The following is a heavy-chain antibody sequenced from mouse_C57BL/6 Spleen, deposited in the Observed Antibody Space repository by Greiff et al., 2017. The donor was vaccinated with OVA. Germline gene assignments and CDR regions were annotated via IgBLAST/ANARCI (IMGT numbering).Heavy chain of an antibody. CDR2: SRNKANDYTT. CDR1: GFTFSDFY. D-gene: IGHD1-1*01. Sequence: EVKVVESGGGLVQSGRSLRLSCATSGFTFSDFYMEWVRQAPGKGLEWIAASRNKANDYTTEYSASVKGRFIVSRDTSQSILYLQMNALRAEDTASYYCARDGPYYYGSSPWFAYWGQGTLVTVSA. V-gene: IGHV7-1*01. J-gene: IGHJ3*01. CDR3: ARDGPYYYGSSPWFAY.